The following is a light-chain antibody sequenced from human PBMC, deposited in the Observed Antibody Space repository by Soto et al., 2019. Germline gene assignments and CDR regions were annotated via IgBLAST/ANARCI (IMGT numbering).Light chain of an antibody. CDR1: QGISSY. CDR2: LAS. V-gene: IGKV1-9*01. CDR3: QQLNSYPRT. Sequence: DIQLTQSPSFLSASVGDRVTITCRASQGISSYLAWYQQKPGKAPKLLISLASTLQSGVPSRFSGSGSGTEFTLTISSLQPEDFATYYCQQLNSYPRTVGQGTKVEIK. J-gene: IGKJ1*01.